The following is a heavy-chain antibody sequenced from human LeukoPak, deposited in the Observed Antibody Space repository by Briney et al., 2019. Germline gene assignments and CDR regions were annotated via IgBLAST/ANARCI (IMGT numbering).Heavy chain of an antibody. V-gene: IGHV3-30*02. CDR1: GFTFSSYG. CDR2: IRYDGSNK. CDR3: AKELEYSSSSLDY. J-gene: IGHJ4*02. D-gene: IGHD6-6*01. Sequence: GGSLRLSCAASGFTFSSYGMHWVRQAPGKGLEWVAFIRYDGSNKYYADSVKGRFTISRDNSKNTLYLQMSSLRAEDTAVYYCAKELEYSSSSLDYWGQGTLVTVSS.